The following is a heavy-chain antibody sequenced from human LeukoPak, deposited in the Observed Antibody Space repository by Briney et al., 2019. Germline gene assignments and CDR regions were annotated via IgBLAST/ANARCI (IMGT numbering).Heavy chain of an antibody. CDR1: GFTFSSYA. CDR3: AKFIRRREDSSSWYLGYYYYGMDV. V-gene: IGHV3-30-3*02. D-gene: IGHD6-13*01. CDR2: VSYDGSNK. J-gene: IGHJ6*02. Sequence: GGSLRLSCAASGFTFSSYAMHWVRQAPGKGLEWVAVVSYDGSNKYYADSVKGRFTISRDNSKNTLYLQMNSLRAEDTAVYYCAKFIRRREDSSSWYLGYYYYGMDVWGQGTTVTVSS.